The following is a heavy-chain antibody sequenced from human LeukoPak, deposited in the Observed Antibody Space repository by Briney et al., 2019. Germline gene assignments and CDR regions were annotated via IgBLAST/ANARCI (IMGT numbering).Heavy chain of an antibody. J-gene: IGHJ4*02. CDR3: ASFWSGGFDY. Sequence: GGSLRLSCAASGFTFSSYSMNWVRQAPGKGLEWVSYISSSSSTIYYADSVKGQFTISRDNAKNSLYLQMNSLRAEDTAVYYCASFWSGGFDYWGQGTLVTVSS. CDR2: ISSSSSTI. V-gene: IGHV3-48*04. D-gene: IGHD3-3*01. CDR1: GFTFSSYS.